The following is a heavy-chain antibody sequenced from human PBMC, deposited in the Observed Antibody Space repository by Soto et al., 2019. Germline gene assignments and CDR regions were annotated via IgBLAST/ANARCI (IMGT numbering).Heavy chain of an antibody. Sequence: PSETLSLTCTVSGGSVSSGSYYWSWIRQPPGKGLEWIGYIYYSGSTNYNPSLKSRVTISVDTSKNQFSLKLSSVTAADTAVYYCARGYLSGKQTLLGTRNWFDPWGQGTLVTVSS. V-gene: IGHV4-61*01. CDR3: ARGYLSGKQTLLGTRNWFDP. D-gene: IGHD2-15*01. CDR2: IYYSGST. CDR1: GGSVSSGSYY. J-gene: IGHJ5*02.